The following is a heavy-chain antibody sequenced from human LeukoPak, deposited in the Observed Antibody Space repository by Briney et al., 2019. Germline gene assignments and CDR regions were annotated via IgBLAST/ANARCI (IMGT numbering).Heavy chain of an antibody. CDR2: IYYSGTT. CDR1: GGSISISSDY. D-gene: IGHD2/OR15-2a*01. CDR3: ARRLSTRTYYLDD. J-gene: IGHJ4*02. V-gene: IGHV4-39*01. Sequence: SETLSLTCTVSGGSISISSDYWGWIRQPPGKGLEWIGDIYYSGTTNYNPSLKSRVTMSVDTSKNQFSLKLNSATAADTAVYYCARRLSTRTYYLDDWGQGTLVTVSS.